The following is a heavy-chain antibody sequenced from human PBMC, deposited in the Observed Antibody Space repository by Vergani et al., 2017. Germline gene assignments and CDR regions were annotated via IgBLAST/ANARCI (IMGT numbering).Heavy chain of an antibody. J-gene: IGHJ4*02. V-gene: IGHV3-9*03. CDR1: GFTFDDYA. CDR3: AKGGIAAAGPFDY. Sequence: EVQLVESGGVVVQPGGSLRLSCAASGFTFDDYAMHWVRQAPGKGLEWVSGISWNSGSIGYADSVKGRFTISRDNAKNSLYLQMNSLRAEDMALYYCAKGGIAAAGPFDYWGQGTLVTVSS. D-gene: IGHD6-13*01. CDR2: ISWNSGSI.